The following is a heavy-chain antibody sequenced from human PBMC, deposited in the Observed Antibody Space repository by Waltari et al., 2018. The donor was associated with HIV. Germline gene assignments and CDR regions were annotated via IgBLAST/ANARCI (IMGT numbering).Heavy chain of an antibody. D-gene: IGHD3-3*01. CDR1: GSSVTNYW. Sequence: EVQLVQSGGGLIQPGGSLRLSCAASGSSVTNYWMHWVRQSPGKGLVWVSRINIDGRTIDYADSVKGRFTISRDSAKNTLSLQMNSLREEDTAVYYCSRDTFGEYDFWGQGALVTVSS. V-gene: IGHV3-74*01. CDR2: INIDGRTI. J-gene: IGHJ4*02. CDR3: SRDTFGEYDF.